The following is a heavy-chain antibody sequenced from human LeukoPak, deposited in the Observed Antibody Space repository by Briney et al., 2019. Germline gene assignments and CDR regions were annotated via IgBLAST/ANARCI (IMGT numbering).Heavy chain of an antibody. CDR3: ARDSSGYSYTCFAP. CDR1: GGTFSSYA. V-gene: IGHV1-69*13. D-gene: IGHD3-22*01. CDR2: IIPIFGTA. J-gene: IGHJ5*02. Sequence: ASVKVSCKASGGTFSSYAISWVRQAPGQGLEWMGGIIPIFGTANYAQKFQGRVTITADESTSTAYMELSSLRSEDTAVYYCARDSSGYSYTCFAPWAREPWSPSPQ.